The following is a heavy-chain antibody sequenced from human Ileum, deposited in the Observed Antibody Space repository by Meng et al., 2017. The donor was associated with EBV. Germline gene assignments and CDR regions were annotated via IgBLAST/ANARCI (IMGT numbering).Heavy chain of an antibody. Sequence: LHLQESGPGLVKPSEPLSLTCSGSGGSIGSIDYYWGWIRQSPGKGLEWIGSLYFSGSTYSNPSLESRVTISVDTSNNQFSLKLSSVTAADTAVYYCARRGYSSGWYAYDYWGQGTLVTVSS. CDR1: GGSIGSIDYY. CDR2: LYFSGST. V-gene: IGHV4-39*01. J-gene: IGHJ4*02. D-gene: IGHD6-19*01. CDR3: ARRGYSSGWYAYDY.